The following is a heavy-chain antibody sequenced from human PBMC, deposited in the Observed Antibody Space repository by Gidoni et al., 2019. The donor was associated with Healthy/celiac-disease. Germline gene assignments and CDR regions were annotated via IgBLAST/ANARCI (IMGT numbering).Heavy chain of an antibody. J-gene: IGHJ6*02. CDR2: T. D-gene: IGHD3-3*01. V-gene: IGHV4-61*02. Sequence: TNYNPSLKSRVTISVDTSKNQFSLKLSSVTAADTAVYYCARGRVEWLPSKHYYYYGMDVWGQGTTVTVSS. CDR3: ARGRVEWLPSKHYYYYGMDV.